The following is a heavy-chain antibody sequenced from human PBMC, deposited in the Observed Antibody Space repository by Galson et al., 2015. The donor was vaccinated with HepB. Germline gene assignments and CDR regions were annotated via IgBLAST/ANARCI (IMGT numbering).Heavy chain of an antibody. D-gene: IGHD1-26*01. Sequence: ETLSLTCTVSGGSISSSSYYWGWIRQPPGKGLEWIGSIYYSGSTYYNPSLKSRVTISVDTSKNQFSLKLSSVTAADTAVYYCARHRIVGATTPPYYYYYGMDVWGQGTTVTVSS. J-gene: IGHJ6*02. V-gene: IGHV4-39*01. CDR1: GGSISSSSYY. CDR3: ARHRIVGATTPPYYYYYGMDV. CDR2: IYYSGST.